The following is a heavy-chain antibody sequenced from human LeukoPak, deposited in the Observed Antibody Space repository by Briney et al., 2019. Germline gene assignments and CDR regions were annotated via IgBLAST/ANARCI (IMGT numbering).Heavy chain of an antibody. CDR3: VRDPAVAADYY. CDR1: GFTFSSYE. J-gene: IGHJ4*02. Sequence: PGGSLRLSCAASGFTFSSYEMNWVRQAPGKGLEWVSYSSSGGSALYYADSVKGRFTISRDNAKISLYLQMNSLRAEDTAVYYCVRDPAVAADYYWGQGTLVTVSS. D-gene: IGHD6-19*01. V-gene: IGHV3-48*03. CDR2: SSSGGSAL.